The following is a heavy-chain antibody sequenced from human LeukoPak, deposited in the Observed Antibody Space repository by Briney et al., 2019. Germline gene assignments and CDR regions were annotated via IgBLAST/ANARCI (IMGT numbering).Heavy chain of an antibody. J-gene: IGHJ5*02. CDR2: IRYDGSNK. CDR3: ARDRASFGELFLNWFDP. D-gene: IGHD3-10*01. CDR1: GFTFSSYG. V-gene: IGHV3-30*02. Sequence: GGSLRLSCAASGFTFSSYGMHWVRQAPGKGLEWVAVIRYDGSNKYYADSVKGRFTISRDNSKNTLYLQMNSLRAEDTAVYYCARDRASFGELFLNWFDPWGQGTLVTVSS.